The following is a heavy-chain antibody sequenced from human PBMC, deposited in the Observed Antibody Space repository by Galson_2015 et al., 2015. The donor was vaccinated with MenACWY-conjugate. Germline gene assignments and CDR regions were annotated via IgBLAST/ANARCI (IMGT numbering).Heavy chain of an antibody. CDR3: AKTRGASFYFDS. D-gene: IGHD1-26*01. J-gene: IGHJ4*02. CDR1: GFIFNTYW. V-gene: IGHV3-74*01. Sequence: SLRLSCAASGFIFNTYWMHWVRHAPGKGLMWVSRINPGGSSTTYADSVKDRFTISRDNAKNTLYLQMNSLRPEDTAVFYCAKTRGASFYFDSWGQGTLVTVSS. CDR2: INPGGSST.